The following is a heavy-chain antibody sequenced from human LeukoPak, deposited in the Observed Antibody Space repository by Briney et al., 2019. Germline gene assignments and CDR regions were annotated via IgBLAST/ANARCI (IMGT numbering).Heavy chain of an antibody. J-gene: IGHJ4*02. Sequence: GGSQRLSCAASGFTFSRHGMNWVRQAPGKGLEWVSGISPNGVITYYADSVKGRFTISRDNSKGTVYLQMNSLRPEDTAVYYCAKDDAWLQFGDWGRGTLVIVSS. CDR3: AKDDAWLQFGD. V-gene: IGHV3-23*01. CDR2: ISPNGVIT. D-gene: IGHD5-24*01. CDR1: GFTFSRHG.